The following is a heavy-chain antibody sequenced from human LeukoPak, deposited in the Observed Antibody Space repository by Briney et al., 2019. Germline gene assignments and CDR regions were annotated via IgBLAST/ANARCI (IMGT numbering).Heavy chain of an antibody. Sequence: ASVKVSCKASGYTFTSYAMHWVRQAPGQGLEWMGWINPNSGGTNYAQKFQGRVTMTRDTSISTAYMELSRLRSDDTAVYYCARGQQLVPNDAFDIWGQGTMVTVSS. J-gene: IGHJ3*02. D-gene: IGHD6-13*01. CDR1: GYTFTSYA. CDR2: INPNSGGT. CDR3: ARGQQLVPNDAFDI. V-gene: IGHV1-2*02.